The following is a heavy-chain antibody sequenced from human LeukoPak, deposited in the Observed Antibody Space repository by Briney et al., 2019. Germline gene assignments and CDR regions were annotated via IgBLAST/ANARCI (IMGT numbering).Heavy chain of an antibody. D-gene: IGHD6-13*01. V-gene: IGHV3-15*01. J-gene: IGHJ6*02. CDR3: TSGSWRYYYYYYGMDV. Sequence: GGSLRLSCAASGFTFSSYWMSWVRQAPGKGLEWVGRIKSKTDGGTTDYAAPVKGRFTISRDDSKNTLYLQMNSLKTEDTAVYYCTSGSWRYYYYYYGMDVWGQGTTVTVSS. CDR1: GFTFSSYW. CDR2: IKSKTDGGTT.